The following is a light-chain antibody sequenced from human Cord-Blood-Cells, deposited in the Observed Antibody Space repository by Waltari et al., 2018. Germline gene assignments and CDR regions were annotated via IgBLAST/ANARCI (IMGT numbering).Light chain of an antibody. Sequence: IVLTLSPATLSLSPGERATLSCRARQSVSSYLAWYQQKPGQAPRPLIYDASNRATGIPARFSGSGSGTDFTLTISSLEPEDFAVYYCQQRSNWPITFGQGTRLEIK. V-gene: IGKV3-11*01. CDR2: DAS. CDR3: QQRSNWPIT. J-gene: IGKJ5*01. CDR1: QSVSSY.